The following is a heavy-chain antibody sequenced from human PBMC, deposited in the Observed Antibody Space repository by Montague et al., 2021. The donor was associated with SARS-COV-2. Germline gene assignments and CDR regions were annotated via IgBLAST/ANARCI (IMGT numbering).Heavy chain of an antibody. Sequence: SLRLSCAASGFTFNNFGMQGVRQAPGKGLEWVAAISRNSDYTYYADSLKGRFTISRDNAKTSLYLQLNSLRAEDTAVYYCARGGIVGATLFDSWGQGTLVTVSS. CDR3: ARGGIVGATLFDS. CDR1: GFTFNNFG. D-gene: IGHD1-26*01. V-gene: IGHV3-21*01. J-gene: IGHJ4*02. CDR2: ISRNSDYT.